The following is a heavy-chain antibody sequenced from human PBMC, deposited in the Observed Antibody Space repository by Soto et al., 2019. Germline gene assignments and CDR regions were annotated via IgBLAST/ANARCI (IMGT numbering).Heavy chain of an antibody. CDR1: GDSISSGHYY. CDR2: ISYSGST. J-gene: IGHJ6*02. Sequence: PSETLSLTCTVSGDSISSGHYYWSWIRQPPGKGLEWIGYISYSGSTLYNPSLTSRVSISIDTSKNQFSLNLSSVTAADTAVYYCVRDSYYDGMEVWGQGTTVTVSS. V-gene: IGHV4-30-4*01. CDR3: VRDSYYDGMEV.